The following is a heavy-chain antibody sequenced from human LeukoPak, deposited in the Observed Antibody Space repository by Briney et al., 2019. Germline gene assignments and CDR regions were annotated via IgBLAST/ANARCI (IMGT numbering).Heavy chain of an antibody. CDR3: AKSHYCSGGSCYRGFDGMDA. V-gene: IGHV3-30*18. J-gene: IGHJ6*02. Sequence: GGSLRLSCAASGFTSSSYGMPWVRQAPGKGLEWVAVISYDGSNKYYADSVKGRFTISRDNSKNTLYLQMNSLRAEDTAVYYCAKSHYCSGGSCYRGFDGMDAWGQGTTVTVSS. D-gene: IGHD2-15*01. CDR2: ISYDGSNK. CDR1: GFTSSSYG.